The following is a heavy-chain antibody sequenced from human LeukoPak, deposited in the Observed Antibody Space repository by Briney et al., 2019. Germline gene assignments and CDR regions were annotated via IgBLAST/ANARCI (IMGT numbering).Heavy chain of an antibody. J-gene: IGHJ4*02. V-gene: IGHV4-34*01. CDR2: ISPSGST. CDR3: ARGYYDSSGYPTIDY. CDR1: GGSFSGRY. D-gene: IGHD3-22*01. Sequence: SETLSLTCAVYGGSFSGRYWSWIRQPPGEGLEWIGQISPSGSTTYNPSLESRVTISVDTSKNQFSLKLSSVTAADTAVYYCARGYYDSSGYPTIDYWGQGTLVTVSS.